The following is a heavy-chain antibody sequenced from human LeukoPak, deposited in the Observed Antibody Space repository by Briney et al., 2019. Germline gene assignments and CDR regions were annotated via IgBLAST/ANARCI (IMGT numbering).Heavy chain of an antibody. Sequence: ASVNVSCKASVYTFTSYDINGVRQATGQGREWVGWMNPDSGHTGYAQKFQGRVTMTRNTSISTAYMALTSLTSEDTAVYYCARVWGSIDYWGQGTLVTVSS. CDR3: ARVWGSIDY. J-gene: IGHJ4*02. CDR1: VYTFTSYD. CDR2: MNPDSGHT. V-gene: IGHV1-8*01. D-gene: IGHD2-21*01.